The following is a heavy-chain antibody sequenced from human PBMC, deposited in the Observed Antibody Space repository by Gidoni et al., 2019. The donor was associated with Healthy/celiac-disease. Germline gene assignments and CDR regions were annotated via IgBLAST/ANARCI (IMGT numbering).Heavy chain of an antibody. J-gene: IGHJ6*02. CDR2: ISYDVINK. V-gene: IGHV3-30*18. Sequence: QVQLVESGGGVVQPGRSLRLSCAASGFTFSSYGRHWVRQAPGKGLEWVAVISYDVINKYYADSVKGRFTISRDNSKNTLYLQMNSLRAEDTAVYYCAKARGDHYYYGMDVWGQGTTVTVSS. D-gene: IGHD3-16*01. CDR1: GFTFSSYG. CDR3: AKARGDHYYYGMDV.